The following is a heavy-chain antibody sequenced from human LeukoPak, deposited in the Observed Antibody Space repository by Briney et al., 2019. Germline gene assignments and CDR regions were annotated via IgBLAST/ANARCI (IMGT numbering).Heavy chain of an antibody. CDR1: GGSFSGYY. D-gene: IGHD1-26*01. V-gene: IGHV4-34*01. J-gene: IGHJ5*02. CDR3: AKGSDHCFDL. Sequence: SETLSLTCAVYGGSFSGYYWSWIRQPPGKGLGWIGEINHSGSTNYNPSLKSRVTISVEMSRNQFSLKLTSGTVAATAVYYCAKGSDHCFDLWGQGTMVTVSS. CDR2: INHSGST.